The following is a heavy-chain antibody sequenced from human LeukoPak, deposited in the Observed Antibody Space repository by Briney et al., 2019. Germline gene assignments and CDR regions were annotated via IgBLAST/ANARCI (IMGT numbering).Heavy chain of an antibody. CDR2: ISYSGST. J-gene: IGHJ6*02. V-gene: IGHV4-59*01. CDR3: AREAVAGGSGSNYYYYGVDV. Sequence: PSETLSLTCTVSGGSISGYYWSWIRQPPGKGLEWIGFISYSGSTNYNPSLKSRVTISVDTSKNQFSLKLSSVTAADTAAYYCAREAVAGGSGSNYYYYGVDVWGQGTTVTVSS. CDR1: GGSISGYY. D-gene: IGHD3-10*01.